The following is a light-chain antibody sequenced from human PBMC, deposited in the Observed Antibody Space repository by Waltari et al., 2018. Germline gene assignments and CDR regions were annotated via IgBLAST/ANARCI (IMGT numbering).Light chain of an antibody. CDR1: QAISNY. Sequence: DIQMTQSPSAMSASVGDRVTIPCRASQAISNYLAWFQQKPWQAPKRLIYAASNLQPGVPSRFRGSGSGTEFTLTISRLQPEDFATYYCLQHNSDPQTFGQGTKLEIK. J-gene: IGKJ2*01. V-gene: IGKV1-17*03. CDR3: LQHNSDPQT. CDR2: AAS.